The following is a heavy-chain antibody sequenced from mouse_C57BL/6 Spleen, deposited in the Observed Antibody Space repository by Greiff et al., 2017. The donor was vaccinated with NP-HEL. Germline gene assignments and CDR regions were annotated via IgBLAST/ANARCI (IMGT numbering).Heavy chain of an antibody. V-gene: IGHV1-78*01. J-gene: IGHJ2*01. Sequence: QVQLQQSDAELVKPGASVKISCKVSGYTFTDNTIHWMKQRPEQGLEWIGYIYPRDGSTKYNEKFKGKATLTADKSSSTAYMQLNSLTSEDSAVYFWSRYDYDELPFDYWGQGTTLTVSS. D-gene: IGHD2-4*01. CDR3: SRYDYDELPFDY. CDR2: IYPRDGST. CDR1: GYTFTDNT.